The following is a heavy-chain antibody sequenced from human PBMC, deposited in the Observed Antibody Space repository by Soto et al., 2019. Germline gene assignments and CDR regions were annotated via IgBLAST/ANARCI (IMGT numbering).Heavy chain of an antibody. CDR1: GGSISSYY. J-gene: IGHJ4*02. CDR2: IYYSGST. Sequence: PSETLSLTCTVSGGSISSYYLSWIRQPPGKGLEWIGYIYYSGSTNYNPSLKSRVTISVDTSKNQFSLKLSSVTAADTAVYCCARVWGREYSGPYDYWGQGTLVTVSS. D-gene: IGHD5-12*01. CDR3: ARVWGREYSGPYDY. V-gene: IGHV4-59*01.